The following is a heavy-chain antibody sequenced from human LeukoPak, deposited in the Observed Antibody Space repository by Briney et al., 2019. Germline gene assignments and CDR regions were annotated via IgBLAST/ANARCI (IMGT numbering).Heavy chain of an antibody. CDR3: AKVHYYDSSGYYYPGYFDY. CDR2: ISWNSGSI. Sequence: PGRSLRLSCAASGFTFDDYAMHWVRQARGKGLEWVSGISWNSGSIGYADSVKGRFTISRDNAKNSLYLQMNSLRAEDTALYYCAKVHYYDSSGYYYPGYFDYWGQGTLVTVSS. D-gene: IGHD3-22*01. J-gene: IGHJ4*02. V-gene: IGHV3-9*01. CDR1: GFTFDDYA.